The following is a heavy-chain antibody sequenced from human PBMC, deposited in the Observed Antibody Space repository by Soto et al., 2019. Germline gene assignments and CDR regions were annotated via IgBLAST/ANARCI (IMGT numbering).Heavy chain of an antibody. J-gene: IGHJ4*02. V-gene: IGHV3-23*01. CDR1: GFTFSNHG. CDR2: ISNSGDNT. D-gene: IGHD1-1*01. CDR3: AKGVPSGTTWRLYFDY. Sequence: EVQLLDSGGDLVQPGGSLRLSCAASGFTFSNHGMSGVRQAPGKGLEWVSVISNSGDNTYYVDSVKGRFTISRGNSKKTLDLQMNSRRVEDTAVYYCAKGVPSGTTWRLYFDYWGQGTLVTVSS.